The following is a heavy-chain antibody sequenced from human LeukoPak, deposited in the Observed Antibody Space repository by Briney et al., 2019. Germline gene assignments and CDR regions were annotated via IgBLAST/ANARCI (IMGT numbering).Heavy chain of an antibody. CDR1: GYTFTSYD. CDR2: MNPNSGNT. J-gene: IGHJ6*02. Sequence: ASVKVSCKVSGYTFTSYDINWVRQATGQGLEWMGWMNPNSGNTGYAQKFQGRVTMTRNTSISTAYMELSSLRSEDMAVYYCARGPTDYGSGVYGMDVWGQGTTVTVSS. D-gene: IGHD3-10*01. CDR3: ARGPTDYGSGVYGMDV. V-gene: IGHV1-8*01.